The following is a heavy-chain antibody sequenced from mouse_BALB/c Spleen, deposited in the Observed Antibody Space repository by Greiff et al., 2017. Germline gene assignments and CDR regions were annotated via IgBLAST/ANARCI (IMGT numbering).Heavy chain of an antibody. D-gene: IGHD1-2*01. J-gene: IGHJ1*01. V-gene: IGHV5-17*02. CDR2: ISSGSSTI. CDR1: GFTFSSFG. Sequence: DVKLVESGGGLVQPGGSRKLSCAASGFTFSSFGMHWVRQAPEKGLEWVAYISSGSSTIYYADTVKGRFTISRDNPKNTLFLQMTSLRSEDTAMYYCARGGHYYGPAYFDVWGAGTTVTVSS. CDR3: ARGGHYYGPAYFDV.